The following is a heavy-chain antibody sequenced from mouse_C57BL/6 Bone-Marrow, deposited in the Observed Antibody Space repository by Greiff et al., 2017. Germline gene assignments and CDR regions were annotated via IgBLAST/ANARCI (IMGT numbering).Heavy chain of an antibody. J-gene: IGHJ1*03. CDR2: IYPGSGST. CDR1: GYTFTSYW. Sequence: QVQLQQPGAELVKPGASVKMSCKASGYTFTSYWITWVKQRPGQGLEWIGDIYPGSGSTNYNENFKSKATLTVDTSTSTTNVQLSSRTSEDSAIYYGSGGTRYFDVWGTGTTVTVSS. V-gene: IGHV1-55*01. CDR3: SGGTRYFDV. D-gene: IGHD1-1*02.